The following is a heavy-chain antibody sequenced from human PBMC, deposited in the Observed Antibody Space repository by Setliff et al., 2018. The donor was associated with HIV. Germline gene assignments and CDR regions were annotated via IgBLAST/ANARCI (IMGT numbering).Heavy chain of an antibody. CDR3: ARFYGSYDVGGFDI. Sequence: PGESLTLSCKGSGYSFITYWIVWVRQRPGKGLEWRGIMNPDGSNTRYSPSFQGQVTISVDESISTAYLQWSSLKASDTAFYYCARFYGSYDVGGFDIWGQGTKVTVSS. V-gene: IGHV5-51*01. J-gene: IGHJ3*02. D-gene: IGHD3-16*01. CDR2: MNPDGSNT. CDR1: GYSFITYW.